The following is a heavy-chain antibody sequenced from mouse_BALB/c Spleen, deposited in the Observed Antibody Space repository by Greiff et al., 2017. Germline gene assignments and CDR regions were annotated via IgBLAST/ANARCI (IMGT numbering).Heavy chain of an antibody. CDR1: GYTFTSYW. Sequence: DLVKPGASVKLSCKASGYTFTSYWINWIKQRPGQGLEWRGRIAPGSGSTYYNEMFKGKATLTVDTSSSTAYIQLSSLSSEDSAVYFCAREGLRNYFDYWGQGTTLTVSS. CDR3: AREGLRNYFDY. CDR2: IAPGSGST. V-gene: IGHV1S41*01. J-gene: IGHJ2*01.